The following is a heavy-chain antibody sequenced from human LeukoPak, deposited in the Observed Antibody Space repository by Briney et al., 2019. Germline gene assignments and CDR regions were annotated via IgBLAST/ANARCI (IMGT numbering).Heavy chain of an antibody. V-gene: IGHV1-46*01. D-gene: IGHD2-21*02. CDR2: INPRGGST. CDR3: ARRDCVGDCYSNWFDP. J-gene: IGHJ5*02. Sequence: GASVKVSWKASGYTFTNYFMHWVRQAPGQGLEWMGIINPRGGSTGYAQKFQGRITMTTDMSTRTVYMELSSLESEDTAVYYCARRDCVGDCYSNWFDPWGQGTLVTVSS. CDR1: GYTFTNYF.